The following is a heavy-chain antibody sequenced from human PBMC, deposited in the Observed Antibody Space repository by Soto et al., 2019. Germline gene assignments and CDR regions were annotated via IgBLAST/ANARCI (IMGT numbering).Heavy chain of an antibody. CDR1: GGSISSYY. CDR3: ATSLGYCSGGSCYSASYYYYMDV. J-gene: IGHJ6*03. D-gene: IGHD2-15*01. Sequence: PSETLSLTCTVSGGSISSYYWSWIRPPPGKGLEWIGYIYYSGSTNYNPSLKSRVTISVDTSKNQFSLKLSSVTAADTAVYYCATSLGYCSGGSCYSASYYYYMDVWGKGTTVTVSS. CDR2: IYYSGST. V-gene: IGHV4-59*08.